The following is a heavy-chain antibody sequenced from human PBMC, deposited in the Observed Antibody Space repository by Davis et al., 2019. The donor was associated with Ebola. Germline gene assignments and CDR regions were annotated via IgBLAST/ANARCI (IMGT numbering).Heavy chain of an antibody. CDR3: ARMGKSYYDSLWDY. Sequence: TVSCKGSGYSFTSYWIAWVRQMPGKGLEWMGIIYPGDSDTRYSPSFRGQVTIPADKSFSTAYLQWSGLKASDTAMYYCARMGKSYYDSLWDYWGQGTLVTVSS. D-gene: IGHD3-10*01. J-gene: IGHJ4*02. V-gene: IGHV5-51*01. CDR2: IYPGDSDT. CDR1: GYSFTSYW.